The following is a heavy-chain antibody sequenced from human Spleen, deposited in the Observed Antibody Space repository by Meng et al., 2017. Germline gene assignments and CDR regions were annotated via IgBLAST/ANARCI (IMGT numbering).Heavy chain of an antibody. CDR1: GGSFSGYY. CDR2: VNHSGNT. CDR3: ARGTPVVTPRWLDY. D-gene: IGHD4-23*01. V-gene: IGHV4-34*01. J-gene: IGHJ4*02. Sequence: QLRLRQWCAWLLTPSETRSLTGGVYGGSFSGYYWSWIRQPPGKGLEWIGEVNHSGNTNYNPSLKSRVTISVDTSKNQFSLNLSSVTAADTAVYYCARGTPVVTPRWLDYWGQGTLVTVSS.